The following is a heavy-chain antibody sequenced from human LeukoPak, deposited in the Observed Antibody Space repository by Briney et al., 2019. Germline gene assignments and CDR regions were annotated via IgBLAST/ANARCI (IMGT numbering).Heavy chain of an antibody. CDR1: GDSISGVSSY. Sequence: SQTLSLNCTVSGDSISGVSSYWSWIRQPAGKALEWIGRIYSSGNTNYNPSLKSRVTMSLDTSKNQFSLKLTSVTAADTAVYYCARENIELVPAAVDGWFDPWGQGTLVTVSS. V-gene: IGHV4-61*02. D-gene: IGHD2-2*01. J-gene: IGHJ5*02. CDR2: IYSSGNT. CDR3: ARENIELVPAAVDGWFDP.